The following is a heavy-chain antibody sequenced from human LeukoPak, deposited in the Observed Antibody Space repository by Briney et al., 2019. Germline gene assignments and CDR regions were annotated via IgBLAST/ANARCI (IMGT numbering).Heavy chain of an antibody. J-gene: IGHJ5*02. CDR3: ARGRPSLGHREIVLFDP. CDR2: IYYSGST. V-gene: IGHV4-59*01. CDR1: GGSISSYY. D-gene: IGHD1-14*01. Sequence: PSETLSLTCTVSGGSISSYYWSWIRQPPGKGLEWIGYIYYSGSTNYNPSLKSRVTISVDTSKNQFSLKLSSVTAADTAVYYCARGRPSLGHREIVLFDPWGQGTLVTVSS.